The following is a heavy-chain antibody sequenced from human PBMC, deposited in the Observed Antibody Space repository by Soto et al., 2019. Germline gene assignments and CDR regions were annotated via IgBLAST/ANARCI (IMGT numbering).Heavy chain of an antibody. V-gene: IGHV3-23*01. J-gene: IGHJ4*02. CDR1: GFSFSSYS. CDR3: AKASDTVTTRNFDY. Sequence: PXGSLSLSFASSGFSFSSYSMSWVRQAPGKGLEWVSAISGSGGSTYYADSVKGRFTISRDNSKNTLYRQMNSLRAEDTAVYYCAKASDTVTTRNFDYWGQGTLVTVSS. D-gene: IGHD4-17*01. CDR2: ISGSGGST.